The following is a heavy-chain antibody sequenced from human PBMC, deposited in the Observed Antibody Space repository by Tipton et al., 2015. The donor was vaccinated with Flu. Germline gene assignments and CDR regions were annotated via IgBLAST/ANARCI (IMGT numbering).Heavy chain of an antibody. CDR1: GFTFSSYE. J-gene: IGHJ4*02. CDR2: ISSSGSTI. D-gene: IGHD6-19*01. CDR3: AGCIAVAGFDY. Sequence: SLRLSCAASGFTFSSYEMNWVRQAPGKGLEWVSYISSSGSTIYYADSVKGRFTISRDNAKNSLYLQMNSLRAEDTAVSYCAGCIAVAGFDYWGQGTLVTVSS. V-gene: IGHV3-48*03.